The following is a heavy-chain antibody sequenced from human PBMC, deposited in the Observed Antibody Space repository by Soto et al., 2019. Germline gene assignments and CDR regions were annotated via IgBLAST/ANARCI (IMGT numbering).Heavy chain of an antibody. Sequence: ASVKVSCKASEYTFTGYYLQWVRQAPGQGLEWMGWIRPNTGGTNYAQKFQGRVTMTRDTSISTAYLELSRLKSDDTAVYYCARRPVAPPPPGPWGHGTLVTVSS. CDR2: IRPNTGGT. CDR1: EYTFTGYY. D-gene: IGHD6-19*01. CDR3: ARRPVAPPPPGP. J-gene: IGHJ5*02. V-gene: IGHV1-2*02.